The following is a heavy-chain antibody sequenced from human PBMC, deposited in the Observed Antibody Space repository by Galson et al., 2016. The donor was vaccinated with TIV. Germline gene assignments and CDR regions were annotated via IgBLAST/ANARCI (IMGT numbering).Heavy chain of an antibody. Sequence: SLRLSCAASGFTFTNYWMHWVRQAPGKGLEWVANINHDGSQKYYVDSVEGRFTISRDNAKNSLYLQMSGLRPEDTAFYYCARAVGALAALWGQGTLVTVSS. V-gene: IGHV3-7*03. CDR2: INHDGSQK. J-gene: IGHJ4*02. CDR1: GFTFTNYW. CDR3: ARAVGALAAL. D-gene: IGHD6-13*01.